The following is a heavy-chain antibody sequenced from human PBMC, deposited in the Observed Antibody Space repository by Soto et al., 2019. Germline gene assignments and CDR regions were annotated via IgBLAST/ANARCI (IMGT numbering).Heavy chain of an antibody. V-gene: IGHV4-34*01. CDR3: ATGQYYGSGNWFDP. J-gene: IGHJ5*02. Sequence: SETLSLTCAVYGVSFSGYYWSWIRQPPGKGLEWIGVINHSGSTNYNPSHKSRVTISVNTSKNQFSLKLSSVTAADTAVDYCATGQYYGSGNWFDPWGQGTRVTVSS. CDR1: GVSFSGYY. D-gene: IGHD3-10*01. CDR2: INHSGST.